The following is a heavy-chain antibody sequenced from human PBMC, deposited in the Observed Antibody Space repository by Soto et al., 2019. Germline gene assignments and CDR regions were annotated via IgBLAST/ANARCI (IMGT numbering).Heavy chain of an antibody. CDR1: GGSISSTSYY. Sequence: QLQLQESGPGLVKPSETLSLTCTVSGGSISSTSYYWGWIRQPPGKGLEWIGSIYYSGSTYYNPSLKSRVPTSVDTSKNQFSLTLRSVTAADTAVYYCARLGKVFGVDDYYYFGLDVWGQGTTVTVSS. D-gene: IGHD3-16*01. CDR2: IYYSGST. V-gene: IGHV4-39*01. CDR3: ARLGKVFGVDDYYYFGLDV. J-gene: IGHJ6*02.